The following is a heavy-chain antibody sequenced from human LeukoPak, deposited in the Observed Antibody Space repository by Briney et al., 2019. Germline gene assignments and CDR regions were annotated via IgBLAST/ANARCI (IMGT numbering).Heavy chain of an antibody. Sequence: SETLSLTCTVSGGSISSGSYYWSWIRQPAGKGLEWIGRIYISGSTNYNPSLTSRVTISVDTSKNQFSLKLSSVTAADTAVYYCARDWGSSGWYAYYYYYYMDVWGKGTTVTVSS. D-gene: IGHD6-19*01. V-gene: IGHV4-61*02. J-gene: IGHJ6*03. CDR1: GGSISSGSYY. CDR2: IYISGST. CDR3: ARDWGSSGWYAYYYYYYMDV.